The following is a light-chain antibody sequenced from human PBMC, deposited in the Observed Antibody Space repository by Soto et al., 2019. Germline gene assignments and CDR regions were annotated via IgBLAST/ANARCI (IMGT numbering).Light chain of an antibody. J-gene: IGKJ3*01. Sequence: VFTRTPGPGHESPGEKPTLFGRVSQTLSIGSLAWYQQKPGQAPRLLIYAAFTRHTGISDRFNGSGSGTDFVLTINRLEPEDSAVYCCPQYDWTSHTFGPGTKVDIK. V-gene: IGKV3-20*01. CDR2: AAF. CDR3: PQYDWTSHT. CDR1: QTLSIGS.